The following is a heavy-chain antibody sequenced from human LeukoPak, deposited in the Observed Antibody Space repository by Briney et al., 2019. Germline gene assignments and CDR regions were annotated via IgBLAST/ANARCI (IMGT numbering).Heavy chain of an antibody. CDR2: IGVSGRT. D-gene: IGHD6-19*01. CDR1: GFTFSSYV. Sequence: GGSLRLSCAASGFTFSSYVMAWVRQAPGKGLDWVSSIGVSGRTSYPDSVKGRFTISRDNSKNTLYLQMSSLRAEDTAIYYCAKIASGADYWGQGILVTVSS. V-gene: IGHV3-23*01. J-gene: IGHJ4*02. CDR3: AKIASGADY.